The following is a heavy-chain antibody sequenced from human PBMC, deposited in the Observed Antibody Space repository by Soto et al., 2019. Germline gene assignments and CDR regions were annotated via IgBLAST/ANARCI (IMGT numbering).Heavy chain of an antibody. CDR1: GGSVRSGSFY. V-gene: IGHV4-61*01. CDR2: IYYSGRT. CDR3: ARDSTAFLFDY. Sequence: PSETLSLTCTVSGGSVRSGSFYWGWIRQPPGKGLEWIGYIYYSGRTSYNPSLKSRVTISVDTSRNQFSLTLSSVTAADTAVYYCARDSTAFLFDYWGQGALVTVSS. J-gene: IGHJ4*02. D-gene: IGHD2-2*01.